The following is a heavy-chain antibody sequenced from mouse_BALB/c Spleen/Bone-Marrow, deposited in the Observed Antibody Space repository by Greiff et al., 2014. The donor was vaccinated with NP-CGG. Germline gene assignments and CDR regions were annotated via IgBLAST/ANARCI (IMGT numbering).Heavy chain of an antibody. CDR1: GYTFTSYY. CDR3: ARAAYDPYAMDY. Sequence: VHVKQSGAELVKPGASVKLSCKASGYTFTSYYMYWVKQRPGQGLEWIGEINPNNDGTNFNEKFKSKATLTVDKSSSTAYMQLSSLTSEDSAVYYCARAAYDPYAMDYWGQGTSVTVSS. CDR2: INPNNDGT. V-gene: IGHV1S81*02. D-gene: IGHD2-3*01. J-gene: IGHJ4*01.